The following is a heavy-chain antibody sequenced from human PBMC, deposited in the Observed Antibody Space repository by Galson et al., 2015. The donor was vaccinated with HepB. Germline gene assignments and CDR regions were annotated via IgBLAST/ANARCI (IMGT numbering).Heavy chain of an antibody. D-gene: IGHD2-15*01. CDR2: ISAYNGNT. CDR3: ARGGLGCSGGSCYSGNWFDP. CDR1: GYTFTSYG. J-gene: IGHJ5*02. V-gene: IGHV1-18*01. Sequence: SVKVSCKASGYTFTSYGISWVRQAPGQGLEWMGWISAYNGNTNYAQKLQGRATMTTDTSTSTAYMELRSLRSDDTAVYYCARGGLGCSGGSCYSGNWFDPWGQGTLVTVSS.